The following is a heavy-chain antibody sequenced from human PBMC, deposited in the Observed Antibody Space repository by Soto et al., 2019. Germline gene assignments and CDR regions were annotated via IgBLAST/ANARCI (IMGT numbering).Heavy chain of an antibody. D-gene: IGHD3-22*01. J-gene: IGHJ4*02. V-gene: IGHV1-69*13. Sequence: SVKVSCKASGGTFSSYAISWVRQAPGQGLEWMGGIIPIFGTANYAQKFQGRVTITADESTSTAYMELSSLRSEDTAVYYCARGKYYYDSSGYYYGDYWGQGTLVTVSS. CDR3: ARGKYYYDSSGYYYGDY. CDR2: IIPIFGTA. CDR1: GGTFSSYA.